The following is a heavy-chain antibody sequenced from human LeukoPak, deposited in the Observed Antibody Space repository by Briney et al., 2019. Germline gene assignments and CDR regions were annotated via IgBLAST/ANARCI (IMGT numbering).Heavy chain of an antibody. D-gene: IGHD4-23*01. CDR3: ARGLGNSYWFDP. V-gene: IGHV3-30-3*01. CDR2: ISYDGSNK. CDR1: GFTFSSYA. J-gene: IGHJ5*02. Sequence: SGGSLRLSCAASGFTFSSYAMHWVRQAPGKGLEWVAVISYDGSNKYYADSVKGRFTISRDNSKNTPYLQMNSLRAEDTAVYYCARGLGNSYWFDPWGQGTLVTVSS.